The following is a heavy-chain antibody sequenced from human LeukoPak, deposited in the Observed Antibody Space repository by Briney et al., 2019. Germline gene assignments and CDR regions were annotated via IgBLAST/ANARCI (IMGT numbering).Heavy chain of an antibody. CDR2: ISAYNGNT. J-gene: IGHJ4*02. D-gene: IGHD6-13*01. Sequence: ASVKVSCKASGYTFTSYAMNWVRQAPGQGLEWMGWISAYNGNTNYAQKLQGRVTMTTDTSTSTAYMEPRSLRSDDTAGYYCARDVGSIAAAGRYNKFDYWGQGTLVTVSS. CDR1: GYTFTSYA. V-gene: IGHV1-18*01. CDR3: ARDVGSIAAAGRYNKFDY.